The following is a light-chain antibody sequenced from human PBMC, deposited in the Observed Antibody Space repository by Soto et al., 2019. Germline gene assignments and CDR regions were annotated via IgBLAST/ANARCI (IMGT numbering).Light chain of an antibody. CDR3: QKYNSAPPT. V-gene: IGKV1-27*01. Sequence: DLQMTQSPSSLSASVGDRVTITCRASQGISNFLAWYQQRPGKVPKLLIYAASTLQSGVPSRFSGSRSGTDFTLTISSLQPEDVAAYYCQKYNSAPPTFGQGTKVEIK. CDR2: AAS. CDR1: QGISNF. J-gene: IGKJ1*01.